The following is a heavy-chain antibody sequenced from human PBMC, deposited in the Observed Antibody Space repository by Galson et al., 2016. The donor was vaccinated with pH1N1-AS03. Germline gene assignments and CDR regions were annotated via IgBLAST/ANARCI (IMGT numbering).Heavy chain of an antibody. CDR3: ARVSAGLKGYYYAMDV. V-gene: IGHV1-46*01. CDR2: INPSDGNT. CDR1: GYTFTSYY. J-gene: IGHJ6*02. D-gene: IGHD4/OR15-4a*01. Sequence: SVKVSCKASGYTFTSYYIHWVRQAPVQGREWMGIINPSDGNTNYAQRFKGRVTMTRDTYTSKVYMELSSLRSDDTAVYYCARVSAGLKGYYYAMDVWGQGTTVTVSS.